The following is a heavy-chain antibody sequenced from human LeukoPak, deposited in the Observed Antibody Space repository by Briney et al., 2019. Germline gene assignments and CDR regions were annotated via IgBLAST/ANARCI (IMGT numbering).Heavy chain of an antibody. CDR1: GFSFSNYV. CDR2: TWSDGSDK. CDR3: ARAQSATLSYYFDL. J-gene: IGHJ5*02. D-gene: IGHD3-22*01. V-gene: IGHV3-33*01. Sequence: GESLRLSCAASGFSFSNYVIQWVRQAPGKGLEWVAVTWSDGSDKYYADSVKGRFSISRDNSKNTLYLQMNSLRAEDTALYFCARAQSATLSYYFDLWGQGTLVTVSS.